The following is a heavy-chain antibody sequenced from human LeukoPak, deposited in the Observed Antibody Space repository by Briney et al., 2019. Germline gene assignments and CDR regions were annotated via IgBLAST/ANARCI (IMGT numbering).Heavy chain of an antibody. J-gene: IGHJ2*01. V-gene: IGHV3-74*01. CDR2: INERGSST. CDR1: GFTFSNSW. Sequence: GGSLRLSCAASGFTFSNSWLHWVRQAPGKGLVWVSRINERGSSTSYADSVKGRFTISRDSSRNTLFLHMNTLRAEDTAIYYCAKDRTVGASYWYFDLWGRGTPVTVSS. CDR3: AKDRTVGASYWYFDL. D-gene: IGHD1-26*01.